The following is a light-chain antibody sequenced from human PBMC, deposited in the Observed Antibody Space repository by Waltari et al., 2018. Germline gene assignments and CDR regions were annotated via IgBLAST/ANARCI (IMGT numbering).Light chain of an antibody. V-gene: IGLV3-25*03. J-gene: IGLJ2*01. CDR2: KDS. Sequence: SYELTQTPSVSVSPGQTARITCSGDASPQQYAYGYQQRAGQAPVLMIYKDSERPSGIPERFSGSSSGTTVTLTISEVQAEDEADYYCQSADSSGSYPVFGGGTKLTVL. CDR1: ASPQQY. CDR3: QSADSSGSYPV.